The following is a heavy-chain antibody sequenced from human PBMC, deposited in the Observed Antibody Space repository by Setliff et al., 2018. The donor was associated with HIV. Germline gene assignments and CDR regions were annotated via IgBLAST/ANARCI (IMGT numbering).Heavy chain of an antibody. D-gene: IGHD2-15*01. J-gene: IGHJ6*03. V-gene: IGHV3-48*01. CDR3: ARAGVVEGYYYYYYMDV. CDR2: ISGLGGGTI. CDR1: RFTFDSYS. Sequence: GGSLRLSCATSRFTFDSYSIIWVRQAPGKGLEWVSYISGLGGGTIYYADSVRGRFTISRDDAEKSVYLQMNSLRAEDTAVYYCARAGVVEGYYYYYYMDVWGKGTTVTVSS.